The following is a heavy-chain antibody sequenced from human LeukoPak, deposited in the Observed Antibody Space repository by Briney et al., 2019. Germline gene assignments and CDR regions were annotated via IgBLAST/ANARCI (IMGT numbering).Heavy chain of an antibody. J-gene: IGHJ6*02. CDR2: ISSSSTYI. CDR3: ARVDGAPGAARMDV. V-gene: IGHV3-21*01. D-gene: IGHD6-6*01. CDR1: GFTFNSYV. Sequence: GGSLRLSCAASGFTFNSYVMNWVRQAPGKGLEWVSVISSSSTYIFYADSVKGRFAISRDNAKNSLFLQMNSLRADDTAVYYCARVDGAPGAARMDVWGQGTTVTVSS.